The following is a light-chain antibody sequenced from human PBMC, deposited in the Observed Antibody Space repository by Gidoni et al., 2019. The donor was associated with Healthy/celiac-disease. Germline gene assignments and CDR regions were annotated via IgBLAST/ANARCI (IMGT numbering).Light chain of an antibody. CDR2: DAS. Sequence: IVLPQSPATLSSSPGERATLSCRDSHGFSSYLAWYQQKPGQAPRLIIYDASNRATGLPARCSGSGPGTDFTLTISRLAPEDFAVYYCQQRSNCYTFXXXTKLEIK. V-gene: IGKV3D-11*01. CDR3: QQRSNCYT. J-gene: IGKJ2*01. CDR1: HGFSSY.